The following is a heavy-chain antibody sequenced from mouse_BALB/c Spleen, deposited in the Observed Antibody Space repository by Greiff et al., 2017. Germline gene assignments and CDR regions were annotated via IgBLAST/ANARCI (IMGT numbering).Heavy chain of an antibody. J-gene: IGHJ3*02. D-gene: IGHD4-1*01. Sequence: EVHLVESGPGLVKPSQSLSLTCSVTGYSITSGYYWNWIRQFPGNKLEWMGYISYDGSNNYNPSLKNRISITRDTSKNQFFLKLNSVTTEDTATYYCASLANWVVWWGQGTLVTVSA. CDR2: ISYDGSN. CDR1: GYSITSGYY. CDR3: ASLANWVVW. V-gene: IGHV3-6*02.